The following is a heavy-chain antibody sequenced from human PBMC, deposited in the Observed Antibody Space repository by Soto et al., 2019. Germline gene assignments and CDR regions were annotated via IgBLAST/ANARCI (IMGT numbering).Heavy chain of an antibody. CDR3: AGQTFTIAAASYGRSNWFDP. Sequence: PSETLSLTCSVSGGSITSSSHFWGWVRQPPGKGLEWIGTIYFTGNTYYTPSLKSRLTMSIDTSKNEFSLRLNSVTAADTAVYYCAGQTFTIAAASYGRSNWFDPWGPGTLVTV. D-gene: IGHD3-16*01. V-gene: IGHV4-39*01. CDR2: IYFTGNT. CDR1: GGSITSSSHF. J-gene: IGHJ5*02.